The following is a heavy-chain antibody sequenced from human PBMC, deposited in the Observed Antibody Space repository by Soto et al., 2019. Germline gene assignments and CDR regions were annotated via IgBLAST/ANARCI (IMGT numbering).Heavy chain of an antibody. Sequence: SETLSLTCAVSGGSISSSNWWSWVRQPPGKGLEWIGEIYHSGSTNYNPSLKSRVTISVDKSKNQFSLKLSSVTAADTAVYYCARESRSSRQYGMDVWGQGTTVTVSS. V-gene: IGHV4-4*02. CDR1: GGSISSSNW. CDR2: IYHSGST. D-gene: IGHD6-13*01. CDR3: ARESRSSRQYGMDV. J-gene: IGHJ6*02.